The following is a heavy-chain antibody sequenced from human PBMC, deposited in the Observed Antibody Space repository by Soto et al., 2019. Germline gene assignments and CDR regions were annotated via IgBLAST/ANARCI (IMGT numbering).Heavy chain of an antibody. CDR3: ARAGYSYDSPYYGMDV. Sequence: QVQLVQSGAEVKKPGASVKVSCKASGYTFTSYPTHWVRQAPGQRLEWMGWIDAGNGNTKYSQKFRGRVTFTTDTSASTAYMDLCSLRSEDTAVYYCARAGYSYDSPYYGMDVWGQGTTVTVSS. V-gene: IGHV1-3*01. J-gene: IGHJ6*02. CDR2: IDAGNGNT. D-gene: IGHD5-18*01. CDR1: GYTFTSYP.